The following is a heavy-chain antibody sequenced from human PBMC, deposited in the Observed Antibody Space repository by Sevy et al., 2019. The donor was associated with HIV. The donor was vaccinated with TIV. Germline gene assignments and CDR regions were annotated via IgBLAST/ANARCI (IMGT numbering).Heavy chain of an antibody. D-gene: IGHD6-13*01. Sequence: GGSLRLSCAASGFTFSSYSMNWVRQAPGKGLEWVSYISSSSSSIYYADSVKGRFTISRDNAKNLRYLQMNSLRAEETAVYYCARVADSSRAFWGQGTLVTVSS. CDR2: ISSSSSSI. CDR3: ARVADSSRAF. J-gene: IGHJ4*02. CDR1: GFTFSSYS. V-gene: IGHV3-48*01.